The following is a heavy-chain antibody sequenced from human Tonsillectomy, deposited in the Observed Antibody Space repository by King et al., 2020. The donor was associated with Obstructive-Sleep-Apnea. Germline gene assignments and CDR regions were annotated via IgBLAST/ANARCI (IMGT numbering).Heavy chain of an antibody. V-gene: IGHV3-43D*03. CDR1: GFTFDDYG. D-gene: IGHD5-18*01. CDR3: VKDVDTAGFNGMHV. Sequence: VQLVESGGVVVQPGGSLRLSCAASGFTFDDYGMHWVRQAPGKGLEWVSLISWDGGSTYYADSVKGRFIISRDNSKNSLYLQMNSLRAEDTALYYCVKDVDTAGFNGMHVWGLGTTVTDSS. J-gene: IGHJ6*02. CDR2: ISWDGGST.